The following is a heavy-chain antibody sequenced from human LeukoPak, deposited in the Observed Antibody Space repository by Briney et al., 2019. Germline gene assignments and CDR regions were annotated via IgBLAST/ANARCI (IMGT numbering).Heavy chain of an antibody. V-gene: IGHV3-30*02. CDR3: AELPHTTPAAFDI. J-gene: IGHJ3*02. Sequence: GGSLRLSCAASGFTFSSYGMHWVRQAPGKGLEWVAFIRYDGSNKYYADSVKGRFTISRDNSKNTLYLQMNSLRAEDTAVYYCAELPHTTPAAFDIWGQGTMVTVSS. CDR1: GFTFSSYG. D-gene: IGHD1-14*01. CDR2: IRYDGSNK.